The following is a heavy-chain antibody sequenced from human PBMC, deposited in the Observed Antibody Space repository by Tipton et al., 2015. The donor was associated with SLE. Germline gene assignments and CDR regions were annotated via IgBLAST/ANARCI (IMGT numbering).Heavy chain of an antibody. CDR2: INHSGST. D-gene: IGHD3-22*01. CDR1: GGSFSGYY. CDR3: AREGYYDNSGYYPLFDS. J-gene: IGHJ4*01. Sequence: LRLSCAVYGGSFSGYYWSWIRQPPGKGLEWIGEINHSGSTNYNPSLKSRVTISLDTSKNQFSLKLSSVTAADTAVYYCAREGYYDNSGYYPLFDSWGQGILVTVSS. V-gene: IGHV4-34*01.